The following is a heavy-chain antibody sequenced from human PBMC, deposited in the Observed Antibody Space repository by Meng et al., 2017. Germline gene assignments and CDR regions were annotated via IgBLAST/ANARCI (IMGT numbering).Heavy chain of an antibody. CDR3: ARVSLRYCSSTSCLEDDAFDI. D-gene: IGHD2-2*01. CDR2: TYYRSKWYN. V-gene: IGHV6-1*01. Sequence: SQTLSLTCAISGDSVSSNSAAWNWIRQSPSRGLEWLGRTYYRSKWYNDYAVSVKSRITINPDTSKNQFSLQLNSVTPEDTAVYYCARVSLRYCSSTSCLEDDAFDIWGQGTMVTVSS. CDR1: GDSVSSNSAA. J-gene: IGHJ3*02.